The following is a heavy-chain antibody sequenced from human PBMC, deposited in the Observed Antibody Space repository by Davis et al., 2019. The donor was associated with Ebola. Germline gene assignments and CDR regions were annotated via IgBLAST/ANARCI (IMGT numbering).Heavy chain of an antibody. D-gene: IGHD3-9*01. Sequence: AASVKVSCKASGYTFTTYDIHWVRQATGQGLEWMGWMNPNSENTGYAQKFQGRVTMTRSTSISTAYMELSSLRSEHTAVYYCARGGYFDWLTRWHYYGMDVWGQGTTVTVSS. J-gene: IGHJ6*02. CDR3: ARGGYFDWLTRWHYYGMDV. CDR2: MNPNSENT. V-gene: IGHV1-8*01. CDR1: GYTFTTYD.